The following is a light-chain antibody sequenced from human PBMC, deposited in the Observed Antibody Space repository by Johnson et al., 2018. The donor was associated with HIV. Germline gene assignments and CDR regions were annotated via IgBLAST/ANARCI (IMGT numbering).Light chain of an antibody. V-gene: IGLV1-51*01. Sequence: QSVLTQPPSVSAAPGQKVTISCSGIGSNIGDNYVSWYQHLPGTAPRLLIYDDIKRPSGIPDRFSGSKSGTSATLGLTGLQTVDEADYYCGTWDSSLRAVFFGTGTKVTVL. J-gene: IGLJ1*01. CDR1: GSNIGDNY. CDR2: DDI. CDR3: GTWDSSLRAVF.